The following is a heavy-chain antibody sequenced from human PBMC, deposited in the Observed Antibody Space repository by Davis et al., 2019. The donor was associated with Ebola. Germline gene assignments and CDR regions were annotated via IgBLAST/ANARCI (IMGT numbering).Heavy chain of an antibody. J-gene: IGHJ4*02. Sequence: ASVKVSCKASGYTFNSHGISWVLQAPGQGLEWMAWISAYNGHTNYAQKFQGRLTLTTDTSTSTVYMELRSLTSDDTAEYYCARGRNGGWDFDYWGQGTRVTVSS. CDR3: ARGRNGGWDFDY. CDR2: ISAYNGHT. D-gene: IGHD6-19*01. V-gene: IGHV1-18*01. CDR1: GYTFNSHG.